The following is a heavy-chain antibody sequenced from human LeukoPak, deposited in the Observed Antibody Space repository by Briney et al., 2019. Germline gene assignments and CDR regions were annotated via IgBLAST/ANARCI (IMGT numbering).Heavy chain of an antibody. D-gene: IGHD5-12*01. Sequence: SQTLSLTCAVSGGSISSGGYSWSWIRRPPGKGLEWIGYIYHSGRIYYNPALKSRVTISVDRSKNQFSLKLSSVTAADTAVYYGARASGYEPNWYFDLWGRGTLVTVSS. V-gene: IGHV4-30-2*01. CDR2: IYHSGRI. CDR3: ARASGYEPNWYFDL. CDR1: GGSISSGGYS. J-gene: IGHJ2*01.